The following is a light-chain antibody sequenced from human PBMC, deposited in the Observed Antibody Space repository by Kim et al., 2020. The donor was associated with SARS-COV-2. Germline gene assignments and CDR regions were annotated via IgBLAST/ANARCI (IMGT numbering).Light chain of an antibody. CDR2: DAS. J-gene: IGKJ4*01. Sequence: DIQMTQSPSSLSASVGDRVTITCQASQDISNHLNWYQQTPGKPPKLLMFDASKLETGVPSRFSGSGSGTDFTLTISGLQAEDFATYYCHQYETLPLTFGGGTKLEIK. V-gene: IGKV1-33*01. CDR3: HQYETLPLT. CDR1: QDISNH.